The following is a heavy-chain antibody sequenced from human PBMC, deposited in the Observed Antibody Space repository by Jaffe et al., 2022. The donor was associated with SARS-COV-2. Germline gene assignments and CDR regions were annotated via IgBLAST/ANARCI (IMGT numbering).Heavy chain of an antibody. CDR2: IRQDGGET. V-gene: IGHV3-7*01. J-gene: IGHJ4*02. Sequence: EVQLVESGGGLVQPGGSLRLSCVASGFSLGSHWMSWVRQAPGKGLEWVASIRQDGGETLYVDSVKGRITVARDNAKNSVFLLMSSLRAEDTAVYYCARLFGDVTIYDYWGQGTLVTVSS. CDR1: GFSLGSHW. CDR3: ARLFGDVTIYDY. D-gene: IGHD2-21*01.